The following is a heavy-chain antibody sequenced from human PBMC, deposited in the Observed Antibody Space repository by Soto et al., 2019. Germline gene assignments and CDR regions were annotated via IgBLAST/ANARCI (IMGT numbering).Heavy chain of an antibody. Sequence: GGSLRLSCAASGFTFSSYAMSWVRQAPGKGLEWVSAISGSGGSTYYADSVKGRFTISRDNSKNTLYLQMNSLRAEDTAVYYCARACEAKTGYYYYGMDVWGQGTTVTVSS. V-gene: IGHV3-23*01. J-gene: IGHJ6*02. CDR2: ISGSGGST. CDR1: GFTFSSYA. CDR3: ARACEAKTGYYYYGMDV. D-gene: IGHD1-1*01.